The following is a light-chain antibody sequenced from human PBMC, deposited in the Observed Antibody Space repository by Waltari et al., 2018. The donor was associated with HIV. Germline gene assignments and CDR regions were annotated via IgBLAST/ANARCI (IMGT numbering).Light chain of an antibody. Sequence: QSVLTQPPSASGTPGQRVTISCSGTRSNIVTNTVTWSQIIPGTAPKLLIYNDNQRPSGVPDRFSGSRSGTSASLAISGLQSEDEAYYYCATWDDRLDGQGVFGGGTTLTVL. CDR1: RSNIVTNT. J-gene: IGLJ3*02. CDR3: ATWDDRLDGQGV. V-gene: IGLV1-44*01. CDR2: NDN.